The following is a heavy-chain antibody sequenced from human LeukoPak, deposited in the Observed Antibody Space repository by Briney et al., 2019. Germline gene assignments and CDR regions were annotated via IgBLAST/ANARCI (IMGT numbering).Heavy chain of an antibody. D-gene: IGHD1/OR15-1a*01. CDR2: IGPHKGNT. J-gene: IGHJ6*03. V-gene: IGHV1-18*01. Sequence: ASVKVSGKGSVYSFSDHGITWVRQAPGQGLEWIGWIGPHKGNTNYQQRLQGRLIMTTDASTSTAYMELRDLRSDDTAIYYCARDQQQGDHYSFYYMDFWGEGTTVIVSS. CDR1: VYSFSDHG. CDR3: ARDQQQGDHYSFYYMDF.